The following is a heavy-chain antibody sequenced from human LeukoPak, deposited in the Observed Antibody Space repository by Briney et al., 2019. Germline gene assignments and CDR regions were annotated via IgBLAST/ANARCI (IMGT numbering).Heavy chain of an antibody. CDR1: GGSISSSSYY. D-gene: IGHD3-10*01. CDR2: IYYSGST. Sequence: SETLSLTCTVSGGSISSSSYYWGWIRQPPGKGLEWIGSIYYSGSTYYNPSLKSRVTISVDTSKNQFSLKLSSVTAADTAVYYCARDMVRGFPIDYWGQGTLVTVSS. CDR3: ARDMVRGFPIDY. J-gene: IGHJ4*02. V-gene: IGHV4-39*07.